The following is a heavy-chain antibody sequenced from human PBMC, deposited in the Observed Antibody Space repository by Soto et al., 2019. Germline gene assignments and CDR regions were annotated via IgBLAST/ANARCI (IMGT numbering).Heavy chain of an antibody. J-gene: IGHJ3*02. CDR1: GFTFSSYS. CDR3: AKTTDGWFSAFDR. CDR2: ISSSSSTI. D-gene: IGHD6-19*01. Sequence: GGSLRLSCAASGFTFSSYSMNWVRQAPGKGLEWVSYISSSSSTIYYADSVKGRFTISRDNAKNSLYLQMNSLRAEDTAVYFCAKTTDGWFSAFDRWGQGTVVTVSS. V-gene: IGHV3-48*01.